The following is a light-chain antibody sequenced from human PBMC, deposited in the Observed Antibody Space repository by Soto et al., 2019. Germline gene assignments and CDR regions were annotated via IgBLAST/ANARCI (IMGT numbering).Light chain of an antibody. J-gene: IGLJ2*01. CDR1: SSDVGGYHY. V-gene: IGLV2-14*01. CDR2: DVS. CDR3: SSYTSSSTLVV. Sequence: QSALTQPASVSGSPGQSITISCTGTSSDVGGYHYVSWYQQHPGKAPKLMIYDVSNRPSGVSNRFSGSKSGNTASLTSSGLQAEAEADYYCSSYTSSSTLVVFGGGTKLTVL.